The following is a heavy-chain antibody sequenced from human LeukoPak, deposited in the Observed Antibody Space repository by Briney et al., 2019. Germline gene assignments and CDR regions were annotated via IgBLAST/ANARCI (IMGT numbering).Heavy chain of an antibody. V-gene: IGHV4-4*07. CDR3: ARDHDVWKWFDP. Sequence: PSETLSLTCSVSGGSISSYYWSWIRQPAGKGLEWIGRLYTDGSTKYSPSFKSRVSMSVDTSRNQFSLRLSSVTAADTALYFCARDHDVWKWFDPWGPGTLVTVSS. CDR2: LYTDGST. D-gene: IGHD3-3*01. CDR1: GGSISSYY. J-gene: IGHJ5*02.